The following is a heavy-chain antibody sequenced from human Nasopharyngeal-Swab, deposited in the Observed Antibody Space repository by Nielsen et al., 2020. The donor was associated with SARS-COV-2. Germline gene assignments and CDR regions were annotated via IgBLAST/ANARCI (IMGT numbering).Heavy chain of an antibody. D-gene: IGHD6-19*01. V-gene: IGHV1-8*01. CDR2: MNPNSGNT. J-gene: IGHJ3*02. CDR1: GYTFTSYD. CDR3: ARDESWAVAGGDAFDI. Sequence: ASVKVSCKASGYTFTSYDINWVRQATGQGLEWMGWMNPNSGNTGYAQKFQGRVTMTRNTSISTAYMELRSLRSDDTAVYYCARDESWAVAGGDAFDIWGQGTMVTVSS.